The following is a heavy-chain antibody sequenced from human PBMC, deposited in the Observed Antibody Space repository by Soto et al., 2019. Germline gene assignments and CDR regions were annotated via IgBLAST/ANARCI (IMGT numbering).Heavy chain of an antibody. CDR2: INAGNGNT. J-gene: IGHJ5*02. V-gene: IGHV1-3*01. D-gene: IGHD6-13*01. CDR1: GYSFTSYA. Sequence: ASVKVSCKASGYSFTSYAMHWVRQAPGQRLEWMGWINAGNGNTKYSQKFQGRVTITRDTSASTAYMELSSLRSEDTAVYYCARTGSSSWYWFDPWGQGTLVTVSS. CDR3: ARTGSSSWYWFDP.